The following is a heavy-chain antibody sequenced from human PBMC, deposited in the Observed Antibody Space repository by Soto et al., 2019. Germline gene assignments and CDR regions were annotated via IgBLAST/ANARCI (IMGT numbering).Heavy chain of an antibody. CDR1: GGSFHSYG. CDR2: IIPIVGTA. D-gene: IGHD2-2*01. CDR3: ASDQDNTRSSSDY. V-gene: IGHV1-69*05. Sequence: CSEERSSRASGGSFHSYGIRRVRQATGQGLEWTSGIIPIVGTANYAQNLQGRVTITTDESTRTAYMELRSLRSEDTALYYAASDQDNTRSSSDYCDQGT. J-gene: IGHJ4*01.